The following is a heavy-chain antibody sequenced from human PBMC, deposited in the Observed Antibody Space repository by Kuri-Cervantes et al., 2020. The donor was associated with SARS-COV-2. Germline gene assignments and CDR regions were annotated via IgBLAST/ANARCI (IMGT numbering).Heavy chain of an antibody. J-gene: IGHJ4*02. CDR1: GFTFSSYD. CDR3: ARIGVRIDY. Sequence: GESLKISCAASGFTFSSYDMHWVRQATGKGLEWVSRIDSDGSSTSYADSVKGRFTISRDNAKNTLYLQMNSLRAEDTAVYYCARIGVRIDYWGQGTLVTVSS. V-gene: IGHV3-74*01. CDR2: IDSDGSST. D-gene: IGHD3-3*01.